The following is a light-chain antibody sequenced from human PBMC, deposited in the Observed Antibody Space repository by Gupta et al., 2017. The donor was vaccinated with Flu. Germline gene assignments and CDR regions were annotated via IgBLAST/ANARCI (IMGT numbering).Light chain of an antibody. CDR3: CSYTSGSTLVLA. Sequence: QSALTPPASVSGSPGPSIPISCTGTTSDVGGYNSVSWYQQRPGTAPKVMIYDVSNRRSGSSNRVCGSKSGNTAAPTISGLQAEDEADYDCCSYTSGSTLVLAFGGGTKLTVL. CDR1: TSDVGGYNS. J-gene: IGLJ2*01. CDR2: DVS. V-gene: IGLV2-14*01.